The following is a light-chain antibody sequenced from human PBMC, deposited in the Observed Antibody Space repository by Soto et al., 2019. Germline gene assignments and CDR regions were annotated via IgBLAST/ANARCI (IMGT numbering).Light chain of an antibody. J-gene: IGLJ1*01. CDR3: ASWDDTLNDYV. CDR1: YSNVGANP. Sequence: QSVLTQPPSASGTPGQTVTSSCSWIYSNVGANPVSWYQQVPGRAPQLLIYSNNQRPAGVPGRFSGSRSDTSASLSISGLQSADEVDYYCASWDDTLNDYVFGTGTKVTVL. V-gene: IGLV1-44*01. CDR2: SNN.